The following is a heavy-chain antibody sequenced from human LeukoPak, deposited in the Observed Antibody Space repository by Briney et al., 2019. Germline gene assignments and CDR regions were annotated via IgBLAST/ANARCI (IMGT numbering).Heavy chain of an antibody. D-gene: IGHD1-14*01. Sequence: GGSLRLSCAASGFTVITNDMTWVRQAPGKGLEWVSVLYSDGNTKYADSVQGRFTISRDNSKNTLYLEMNSLSPDDTAVYYCARGVEPLAANTLAYWGQEPWSPSPQ. CDR1: GFTVITND. J-gene: IGHJ4*01. V-gene: IGHV3-53*01. CDR3: ARGVEPLAANTLAY. CDR2: LYSDGNT.